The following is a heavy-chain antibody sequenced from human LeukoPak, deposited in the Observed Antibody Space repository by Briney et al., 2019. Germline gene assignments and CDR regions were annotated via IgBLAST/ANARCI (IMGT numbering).Heavy chain of an antibody. Sequence: TSETLSLTCTVSGGSISSYYWSWIRQPPGKGLEWVGCIYNSGSTYYDPSLKSRVTISVDTSKNQVSLKVNSVTAADTAVYYCARRGSSGRSFDYWGQGTLVIVSS. CDR2: IYNSGST. V-gene: IGHV4-59*04. CDR3: ARRGSSGRSFDY. CDR1: GGSISSYY. D-gene: IGHD6-25*01. J-gene: IGHJ4*02.